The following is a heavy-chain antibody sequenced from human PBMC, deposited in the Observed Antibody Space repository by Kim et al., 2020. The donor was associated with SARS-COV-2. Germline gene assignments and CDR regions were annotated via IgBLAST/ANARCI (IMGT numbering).Heavy chain of an antibody. Sequence: GGSLRLSCAASGFTFSSYGMHWVRQAPGKGLEWVAVISYDGSNKYYADSVKGRFTISRDNSKNTLYLQMNSLRAEDTAVYYCAKSLPTRFGESGDYWGMDVWGQGTTVTVSS. CDR2: ISYDGSNK. V-gene: IGHV3-30*18. CDR3: AKSLPTRFGESGDYWGMDV. J-gene: IGHJ6*02. D-gene: IGHD3-10*01. CDR1: GFTFSSYG.